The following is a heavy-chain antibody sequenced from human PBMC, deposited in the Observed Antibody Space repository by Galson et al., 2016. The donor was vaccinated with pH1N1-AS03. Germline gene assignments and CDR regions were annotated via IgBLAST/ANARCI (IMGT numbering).Heavy chain of an antibody. CDR2: ISASGGTT. CDR1: AFSFSSYT. Sequence: SLRLSCAASAFSFSSYTMSWVRQAPGKGLEWVSGISASGGTTYYADSVKGRLTISRDNSMDTLDLQMSSLRDEDTAVYYCVKEGLAAATFDDWGQGTLVNVSS. V-gene: IGHV3-23*01. D-gene: IGHD6-13*01. CDR3: VKEGLAAATFDD. J-gene: IGHJ4*02.